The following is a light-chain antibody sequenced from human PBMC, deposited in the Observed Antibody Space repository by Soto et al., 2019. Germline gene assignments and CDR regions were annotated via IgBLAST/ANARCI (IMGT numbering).Light chain of an antibody. J-gene: IGLJ2*01. CDR1: SSDVGGYNY. CDR2: DVT. CDR3: SSYARNRDVL. Sequence: QSALTQPASVSGSPGQSITISCTGTSSDVGGYNYVSWYQHHPGKAPKLMIYDVTNRPSGVSNRFSGSKSGNTASLSISGLQAEDEAAYYCSSYARNRDVLFGGGTQLTVL. V-gene: IGLV2-14*03.